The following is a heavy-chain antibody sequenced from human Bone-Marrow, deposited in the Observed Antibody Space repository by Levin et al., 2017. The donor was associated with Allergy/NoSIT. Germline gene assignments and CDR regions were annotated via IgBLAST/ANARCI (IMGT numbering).Heavy chain of an antibody. V-gene: IGHV1-69*06. CDR1: GGTFSSYA. CDR2: IIPIFGTA. J-gene: IGHJ6*02. Sequence: ASVKVSCKASGGTFSSYAISWVRQAPGQGLEWMGGIIPIFGTANYAQKFQGRVTITADKSTSTAYMELSSLRSEETAVYYCARGTDRIMITCGGVIAYYYYGMDGWGQGTTVTVSS. D-gene: IGHD3-16*02. CDR3: ARGTDRIMITCGGVIAYYYYGMDG.